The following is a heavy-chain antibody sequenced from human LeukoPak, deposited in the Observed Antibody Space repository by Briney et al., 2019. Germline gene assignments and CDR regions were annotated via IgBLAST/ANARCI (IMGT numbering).Heavy chain of an antibody. D-gene: IGHD6-13*01. CDR2: IYHSGST. V-gene: IGHV4-30-2*01. Sequence: MSSETLSLTCTVSGGSISSGGYYWNWIRQPPGKGLEWIGYIYHSGSTYYNPSLKSRVTISVDRSKNQFSLKLSSVTAADTAVYYCARGGYSSSWYWFDPWGQGTLVTVSS. J-gene: IGHJ5*02. CDR3: ARGGYSSSWYWFDP. CDR1: GGSISSGGYY.